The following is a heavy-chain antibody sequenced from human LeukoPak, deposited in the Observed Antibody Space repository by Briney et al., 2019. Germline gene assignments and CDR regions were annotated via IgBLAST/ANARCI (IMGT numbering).Heavy chain of an antibody. Sequence: SETLSLTCTVSGGSISSSSYYWGWIRQPPGKRLEWIGSIYYSGSTYYNPSLKSRVTISVDTSKNQFSLKLSSVTAADTAVYYCATESDYGRKFRPYPDYWGQGTLVTVSS. CDR2: IYYSGST. D-gene: IGHD4-23*01. V-gene: IGHV4-39*01. CDR3: ATESDYGRKFRPYPDY. CDR1: GGSISSSSYY. J-gene: IGHJ4*02.